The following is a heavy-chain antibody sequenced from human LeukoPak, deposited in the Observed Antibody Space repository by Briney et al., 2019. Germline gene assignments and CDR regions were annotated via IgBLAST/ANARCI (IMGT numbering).Heavy chain of an antibody. D-gene: IGHD5-18*01. V-gene: IGHV3-21*01. CDR1: GFTCSSYN. Sequence: PGGSLRLSCEVSGFTCSSYNMNWVRQAPGKGLEWVSSISSSSSYIYYADSMTGRFTISRDNAKNSLYLQMNSLRAEDTATYFCARRATTERGHSYGLDYWGQGILVTVSS. CDR3: ARRATTERGHSYGLDY. CDR2: ISSSSSYI. J-gene: IGHJ4*02.